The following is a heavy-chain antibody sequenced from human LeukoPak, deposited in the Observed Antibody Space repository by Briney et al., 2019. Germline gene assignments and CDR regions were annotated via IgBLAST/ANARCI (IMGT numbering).Heavy chain of an antibody. J-gene: IGHJ5*02. CDR3: ARQYQTTGWFDP. V-gene: IGHV4-59*01. Sequence: SETLSLTCTVSGGSISSYYWSWIRQPPGKGLEWIGYIYYGGSTNYNPSLKSRVTISVDTSKNQFSLKLSSVTAADTAVYYCARQYQTTGWFDPWGQGTLVTVSS. D-gene: IGHD2-2*01. CDR2: IYYGGST. CDR1: GGSISSYY.